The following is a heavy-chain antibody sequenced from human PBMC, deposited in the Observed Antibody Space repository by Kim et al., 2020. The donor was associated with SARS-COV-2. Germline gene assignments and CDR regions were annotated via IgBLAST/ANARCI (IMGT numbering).Heavy chain of an antibody. CDR2: ISSRSSYF. Sequence: GGSLRLSCAASGFTFSSYSMNWVRQAPGKGLAWFPPISSRSSYFYYADSVKGRFTISRDNAKNSLYLQMNSLRAEDTVVYYCAREVGSSPVYYYMDVWGKGTTVTVSS. CDR3: AREVGSSPVYYYMDV. J-gene: IGHJ6*03. CDR1: GFTFSSYS. V-gene: IGHV3-21*01. D-gene: IGHD6-6*01.